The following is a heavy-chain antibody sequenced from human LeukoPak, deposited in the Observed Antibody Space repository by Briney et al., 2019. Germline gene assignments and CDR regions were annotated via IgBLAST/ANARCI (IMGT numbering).Heavy chain of an antibody. D-gene: IGHD4-17*01. V-gene: IGHV3-15*04. J-gene: IGHJ4*02. CDR2: IASKSRGGTT. CDR3: ITDPAGVTTVTSPNYYFDY. CDR1: GFTFTDAW. Sequence: GGSLRLSCAASGFTFTDAWMSWVRQAPGKGLERVARIASKSRGGTTAYAAPVQGRFIITRDDSENTLYLQMHSLKTEDTAVYYCITDPAGVTTVTSPNYYFDYWGQGTLVTVSS.